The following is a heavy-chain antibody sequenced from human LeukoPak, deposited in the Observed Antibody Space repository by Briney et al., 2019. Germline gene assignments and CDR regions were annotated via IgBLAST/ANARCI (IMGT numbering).Heavy chain of an antibody. CDR3: ARDGSGYWDDY. V-gene: IGHV1-18*01. D-gene: IGHD3-22*01. CDR2: INGYNGNT. Sequence: ASVKVSCKASGYTFISYGISWVRQAPGQGLEWMGWINGYNGNTNYAQKVQGRLTMTTDTFTNTAYMELRSLRSDDTAVYYCARDGSGYWDDYWGQGTLVTVSS. J-gene: IGHJ4*02. CDR1: GYTFISYG.